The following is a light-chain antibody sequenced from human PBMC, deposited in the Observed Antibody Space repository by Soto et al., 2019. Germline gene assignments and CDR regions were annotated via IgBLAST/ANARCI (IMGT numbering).Light chain of an antibody. Sequence: QSALTQPPSASGSPGQSVTISCTGTSSDVGGYNYVSWYQQHPGKAPELMIYEVSKRPSGVPDRFSGSKSGNTASLTVSGLQAEDEADYYCSSYAGSNNSLYVFGTGTKLTVL. CDR3: SSYAGSNNSLYV. V-gene: IGLV2-8*01. CDR1: SSDVGGYNY. J-gene: IGLJ1*01. CDR2: EVS.